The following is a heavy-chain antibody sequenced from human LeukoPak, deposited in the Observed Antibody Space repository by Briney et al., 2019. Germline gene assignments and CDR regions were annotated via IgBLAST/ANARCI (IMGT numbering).Heavy chain of an antibody. V-gene: IGHV1-2*02. J-gene: IGHJ3*02. Sequence: SSVKVSCKASGYTFTGYYMHWVRQAPGQGLEWMGWINPNSGGTNYAQKLQGRVTMTTDTSTSTAYMELRSLRSDDTAVYYCARDYDFWSGYHDAFDIWGQGTMVTVSS. CDR2: INPNSGGT. CDR3: ARDYDFWSGYHDAFDI. CDR1: GYTFTGYY. D-gene: IGHD3-3*01.